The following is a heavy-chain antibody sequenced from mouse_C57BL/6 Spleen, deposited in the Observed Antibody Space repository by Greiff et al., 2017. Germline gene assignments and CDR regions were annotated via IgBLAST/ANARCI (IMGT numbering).Heavy chain of an antibody. CDR3: TREELSDY. Sequence: VQLMESGAELVRPGASVTLSCKASGYTFTDYEMHWVKQTPVHGLEWIGAIDPETGGTAYNQKFKGKAILTADKSSSTAYMELRGLTSEDSAVYYSTREELSDYWGQGTTVTVSS. D-gene: IGHD1-3*01. J-gene: IGHJ2*01. CDR1: GYTFTDYE. V-gene: IGHV1-15*01. CDR2: IDPETGGT.